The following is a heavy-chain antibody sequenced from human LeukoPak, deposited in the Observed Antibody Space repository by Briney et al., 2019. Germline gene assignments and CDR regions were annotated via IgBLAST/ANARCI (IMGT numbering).Heavy chain of an antibody. CDR1: GFTFSSYW. CDR3: AVRGHSYGPPFLPLFDY. CDR2: IKQDGSEK. V-gene: IGHV3-7*01. J-gene: IGHJ4*02. D-gene: IGHD5-18*01. Sequence: GGSLRLSCAASGFTFSSYWMSWVRQAPGKGLEWVANIKQDGSEKYYVDSVKGRFTISRDNAKNSLYLQMNSLRAEDTAVYYCAVRGHSYGPPFLPLFDYWGQGTLVTVSS.